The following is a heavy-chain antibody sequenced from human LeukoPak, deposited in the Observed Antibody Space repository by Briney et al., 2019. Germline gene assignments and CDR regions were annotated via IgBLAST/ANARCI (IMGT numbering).Heavy chain of an antibody. CDR3: ARTAARRFDY. D-gene: IGHD6-6*01. CDR1: GYTSPSYF. V-gene: IGHV1-46*01. J-gene: IGHJ4*02. Sequence: ASVKVSCKASGYTSPSYFMHWVRQAPGQGLEWMGIINPTGGSTTYAQKFQGRVTMTRDTSTSTVYMELSSLRSDDTAVYYCARTAARRFDYWGQGTLVTVSS. CDR2: INPTGGST.